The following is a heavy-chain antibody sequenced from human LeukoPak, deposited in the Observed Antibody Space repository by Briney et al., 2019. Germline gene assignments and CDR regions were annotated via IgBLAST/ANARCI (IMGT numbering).Heavy chain of an antibody. D-gene: IGHD1-26*01. Sequence: PGRSLRLSCAASGFTFSTYTMNWVRQAPGKGLEWVAVISYDGSSKYYANSVKGRFTISRDNSKNTLFLQMDSLTTEDTAVYYCTRVWFEKSGSYGGFPFWGQGTLVTVSS. V-gene: IGHV3-30*04. CDR3: TRVWFEKSGSYGGFPF. CDR2: ISYDGSSK. J-gene: IGHJ4*02. CDR1: GFTFSTYT.